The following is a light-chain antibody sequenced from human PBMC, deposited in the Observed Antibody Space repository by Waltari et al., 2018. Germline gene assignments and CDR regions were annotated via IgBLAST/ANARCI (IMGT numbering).Light chain of an antibody. J-gene: IGKJ4*01. CDR2: AAS. Sequence: DIQMTKSPSSLSASVGDRVTITCRASQSISNYLNWYQQKEGKAPNLLIYAASKLQDGVPSWFIGSGSGTEFTLTISSLQPEDFATYSCQQSYRTPLTFGGGTKVEIK. V-gene: IGKV1-39*01. CDR3: QQSYRTPLT. CDR1: QSISNY.